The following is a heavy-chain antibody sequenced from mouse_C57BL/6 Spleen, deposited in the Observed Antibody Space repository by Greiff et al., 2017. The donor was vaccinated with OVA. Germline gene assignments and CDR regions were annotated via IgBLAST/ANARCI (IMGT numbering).Heavy chain of an antibody. CDR1: GYTFTSYW. J-gene: IGHJ3*01. V-gene: IGHV1-61*01. CDR3: ARSHYGNYVAY. CDR2: IYPSDSET. D-gene: IGHD2-1*01. Sequence: QVQLQQPGAELVRPGSSVKLSCKASGYTFTSYWMDWVKQRPGQGLEWIGNIYPSDSETHYNQKFKDKATLTVDKSSSTAYMQLSSLTSEDSAVYYCARSHYGNYVAYWGQGTLVTVSA.